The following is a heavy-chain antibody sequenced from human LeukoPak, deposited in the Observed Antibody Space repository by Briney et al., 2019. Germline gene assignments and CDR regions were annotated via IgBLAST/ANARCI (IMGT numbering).Heavy chain of an antibody. CDR3: AISQIVVVTEGAFDI. D-gene: IGHD2-21*02. CDR1: GYTFTSYG. CDR2: ISAYNGNT. V-gene: IGHV1-18*01. Sequence: GASVKVSCKASGYTFTSYGISWVRQAPGRGLEWMGWISAYNGNTNYAQKLQGRVTMTTDTSTSTAYMELRSLRSDDTAVYYCAISQIVVVTEGAFDIWGQGTMVTVSS. J-gene: IGHJ3*02.